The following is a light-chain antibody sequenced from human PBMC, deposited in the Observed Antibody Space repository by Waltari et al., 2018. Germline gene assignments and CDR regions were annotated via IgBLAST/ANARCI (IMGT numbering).Light chain of an antibody. CDR3: MSYTTSDTWV. CDR2: EVT. Sequence: QSALTQPPSVSGSPGQSVTIPCPGTNSDVGYFNRPTWYQKAPGTAPKLLIFEVTNRPSGVPDRFSGSKSGNTASLTISGLQADDETDYYCMSYTTSDTWVFGGGTKVTVL. V-gene: IGLV2-18*02. CDR1: NSDVGYFNR. J-gene: IGLJ3*02.